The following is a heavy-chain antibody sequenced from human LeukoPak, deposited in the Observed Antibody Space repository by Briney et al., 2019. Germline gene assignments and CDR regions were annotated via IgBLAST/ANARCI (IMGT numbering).Heavy chain of an antibody. D-gene: IGHD6-19*01. CDR3: AKDPRSSGWYYFDY. CDR2: ISWNSGSI. CDR1: GLTFDDYA. Sequence: GGSPRLSCAASGLTFDDYAMHWVRQAPGKGLEWVSGISWNSGSIGYADSVKGRFTISRDNAKNSLYLQMNSLRAEDTALYYCAKDPRSSGWYYFDYWGQGTLVTVSS. J-gene: IGHJ4*02. V-gene: IGHV3-9*01.